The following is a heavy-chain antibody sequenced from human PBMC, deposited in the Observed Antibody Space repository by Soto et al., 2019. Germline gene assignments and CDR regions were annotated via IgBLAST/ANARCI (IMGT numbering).Heavy chain of an antibody. Sequence: EVQLLESGGDLVQPGGSLRLSCAASGFTFSSYAMSWVRQAPGKGLEWVSAISGSGGSTYYADSVKGRFTISRDNSKNTLYLQMNSLRAEDTAVYYCATLSLYSNYYYYGMDVWGQGTTVTVSS. J-gene: IGHJ6*02. CDR1: GFTFSSYA. V-gene: IGHV3-23*01. D-gene: IGHD4-4*01. CDR2: ISGSGGST. CDR3: ATLSLYSNYYYYGMDV.